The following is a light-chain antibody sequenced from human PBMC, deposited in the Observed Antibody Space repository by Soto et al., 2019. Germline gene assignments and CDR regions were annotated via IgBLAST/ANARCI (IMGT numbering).Light chain of an antibody. CDR1: QSLLHITGETF. Sequence: DVVMTQTPLSVSVAAGQPASIXXKSXQSLLHITGETFLFWYLQKPGQSPQXXIYEVSTRVSGVPDRFSGSGSGTDFTLEISRVETDDVGIYYCQQFSSYPLTFGGGTKVDIK. J-gene: IGKJ4*01. CDR3: QQFSSYPLT. V-gene: IGKV2-29*01. CDR2: EVS.